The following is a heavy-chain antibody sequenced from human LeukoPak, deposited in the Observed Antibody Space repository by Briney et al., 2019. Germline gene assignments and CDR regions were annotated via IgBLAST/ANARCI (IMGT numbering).Heavy chain of an antibody. Sequence: PWASVKVSCKASGYTFTGYYMHWVRQAPGQGLEWMGIINPSGGSTSYAQKFQGRVTMTTDTSTSTACMELRSLRSDDTAVYYCASLKNSYDSSGYLVTDAFDIWGQGTMVTVSS. CDR3: ASLKNSYDSSGYLVTDAFDI. D-gene: IGHD3-22*01. J-gene: IGHJ3*02. CDR2: INPSGGST. V-gene: IGHV1-46*01. CDR1: GYTFTGYY.